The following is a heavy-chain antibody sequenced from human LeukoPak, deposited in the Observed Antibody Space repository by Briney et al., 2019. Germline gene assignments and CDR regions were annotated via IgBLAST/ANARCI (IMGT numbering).Heavy chain of an antibody. D-gene: IGHD3-10*01. J-gene: IGHJ5*02. Sequence: SVTVSCKASGGDFSSYAISWVRQAPGQGLEWMGGIIPIFGTANYAQKFQGRVTITADKSTSTAYMELSSLRSEDTAVYYCARDQEGSGNWFDPWGQGTLVTVSS. V-gene: IGHV1-69*06. CDR3: ARDQEGSGNWFDP. CDR2: IIPIFGTA. CDR1: GGDFSSYA.